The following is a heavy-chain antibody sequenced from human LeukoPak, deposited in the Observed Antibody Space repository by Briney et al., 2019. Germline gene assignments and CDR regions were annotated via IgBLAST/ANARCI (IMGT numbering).Heavy chain of an antibody. J-gene: IGHJ3*02. D-gene: IGHD3-10*01. V-gene: IGHV3-33*01. CDR1: GFTFSNYG. CDR2: IWYDGSNK. CDR3: ARDKLTGNAFDI. Sequence: GGSLRLSCAASGFTFSNYGMHCVRQAPGKGLEWVTIIWYDGSNKYYADSVKGRFTISRDNSKNTLFLQMNSLRAEDTAVYYCARDKLTGNAFDIWGQGTMVTVSS.